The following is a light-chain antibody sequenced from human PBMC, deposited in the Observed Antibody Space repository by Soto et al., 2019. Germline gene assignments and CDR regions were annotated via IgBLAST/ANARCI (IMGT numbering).Light chain of an antibody. CDR1: SGYSNYK. CDR3: GADHGSGSNFVVV. V-gene: IGLV9-49*01. CDR2: VGTGGIVG. Sequence: QTVVNQPPSASASLGASVTLTCTLSSGYSNYKVDWYQQRPGKGPRFVMRVGTGGIVGSKGDGIPDRFSVLGSGLNRYLTIKNIQEEDESDYHCGADHGSGSNFVVVFGGGTKVTV. J-gene: IGLJ2*01.